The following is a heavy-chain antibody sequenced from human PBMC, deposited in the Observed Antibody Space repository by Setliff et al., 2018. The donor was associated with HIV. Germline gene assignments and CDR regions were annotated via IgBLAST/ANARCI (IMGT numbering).Heavy chain of an antibody. J-gene: IGHJ6*03. D-gene: IGHD3-16*01. V-gene: IGHV3-33*01. CDR1: GFTFSRYG. CDR3: AREESSSSWGYYHYYMDV. Sequence: GGSLRLSCAASGFTFSRYGMHWVRQTPGKGLEWVAIIWYDGDNKQYADSMKGRFTISRDNSNNMLYLQMNSLRAEDTAVYYCAREESSSSWGYYHYYMDVWGKGTTVTVSS. CDR2: IWYDGDNK.